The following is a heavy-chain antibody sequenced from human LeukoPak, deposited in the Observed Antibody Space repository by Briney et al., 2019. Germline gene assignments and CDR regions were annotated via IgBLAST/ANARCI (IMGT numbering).Heavy chain of an antibody. D-gene: IGHD3-10*01. V-gene: IGHV1-2*02. Sequence: ASVKVSCKASGYTFIDYYMHWVRQAPGQGLEWMGWINPNSGGTNYAQKFQGRVTMTRDTASSTAYMELSRLRSDDTAVYYCARGGSGSYYKGASDYWGQGILVTVSS. CDR1: GYTFIDYY. CDR3: ARGGSGSYYKGASDY. CDR2: INPNSGGT. J-gene: IGHJ4*02.